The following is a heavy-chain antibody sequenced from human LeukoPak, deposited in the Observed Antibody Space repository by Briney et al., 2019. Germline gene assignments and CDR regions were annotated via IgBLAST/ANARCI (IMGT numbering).Heavy chain of an antibody. CDR1: GGPISSYY. CDR3: ARGTVTGGPYYSDY. CDR2: IYYSGST. V-gene: IGHV4-59*01. Sequence: PSETLSLTCTVSGGPISSYYWSWIRQPPGKGLEWIGYIYYSGSTNYNPSLKSRVTISVDTSKNQFSLKLSSVTAADTAVYYCARGTVTGGPYYSDYWGQGTLVTVSS. J-gene: IGHJ4*02. D-gene: IGHD4-17*01.